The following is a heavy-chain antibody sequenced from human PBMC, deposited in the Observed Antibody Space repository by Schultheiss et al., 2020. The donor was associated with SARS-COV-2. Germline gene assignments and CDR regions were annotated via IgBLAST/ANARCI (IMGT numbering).Heavy chain of an antibody. CDR3: AVTYYYDSGSSYFDY. D-gene: IGHD3-10*01. J-gene: IGHJ4*02. CDR2: ISGSGFTT. V-gene: IGHV3-23*01. CDR1: GFTLSIYA. Sequence: GESLKISCAASGFTLSIYAMSWVRQAPGKGLEWVSAISGSGFTTYYADSVKGRFTISRDNSKNTLYLQMNSLRAEDTAVYFCAVTYYYDSGSSYFDYWGQGTLVTVSS.